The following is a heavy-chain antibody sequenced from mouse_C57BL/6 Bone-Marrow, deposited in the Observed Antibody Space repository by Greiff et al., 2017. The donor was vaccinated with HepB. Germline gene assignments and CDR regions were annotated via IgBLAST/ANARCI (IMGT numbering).Heavy chain of an antibody. D-gene: IGHD1-1*01. V-gene: IGHV1-72*01. CDR1: GYTFTSYW. CDR3: ARERDYGSRGYAMDY. J-gene: IGHJ4*01. CDR2: IDPNSGGT. Sequence: VQLQQPGAELVKPGASVKLSCKASGYTFTSYWMHWVKQRPGRGLEWIGRIDPNSGGTKYNEKYKSKATLTVDKPSSTAYMQISSMTSEDSAVYYCARERDYGSRGYAMDYWGQGTSVTVSS.